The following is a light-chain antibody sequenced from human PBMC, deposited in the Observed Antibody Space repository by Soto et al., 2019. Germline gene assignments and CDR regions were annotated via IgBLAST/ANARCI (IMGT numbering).Light chain of an antibody. V-gene: IGLV2-14*03. Sequence: QSALTQPASVSGSPGQSITISCTGTSSDVGGYNYVSWYQQHPGKAPKLIIYDVNNRPSGVSNRFSGSKSGNTASLTISGLQAEDEADYYCSLYASSSTVVFGGGTQLTVL. CDR2: DVN. J-gene: IGLJ2*01. CDR3: SLYASSSTVV. CDR1: SSDVGGYNY.